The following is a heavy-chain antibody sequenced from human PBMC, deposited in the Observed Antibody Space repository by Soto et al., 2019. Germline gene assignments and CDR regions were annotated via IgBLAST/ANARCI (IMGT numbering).Heavy chain of an antibody. V-gene: IGHV3-30*18. CDR2: ISDDGSNK. CDR3: AKEWVYDSSGWSFDY. Sequence: PGGSLRLSCAASGVTFRSYGMHWVRQAPGKGLEWVAVISDDGSNKYYADSVKGRFTISRDNSKNTLYLQMNSLRAEDTAVYYCAKEWVYDSSGWSFDYWGQGTLVTVSS. CDR1: GVTFRSYG. J-gene: IGHJ4*02. D-gene: IGHD3-22*01.